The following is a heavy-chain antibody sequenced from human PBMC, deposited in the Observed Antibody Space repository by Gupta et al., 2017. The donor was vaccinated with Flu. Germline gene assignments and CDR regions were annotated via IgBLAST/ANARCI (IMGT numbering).Heavy chain of an antibody. D-gene: IGHD3-3*01. CDR3: AKDRVTIFGVVTALDY. Sequence: EVQLLESGGGLVQPGGSLRLSCAASGFTFSSYAMSWVRQAPGKGLEWVSAISGSGGSTYYADSVKGRFTISRDNSKNTLYLQMNSLRAEDTAVYYCAKDRVTIFGVVTALDYWGQGTLVTVSS. J-gene: IGHJ4*02. V-gene: IGHV3-23*01. CDR1: GFTFSSYA. CDR2: ISGSGGST.